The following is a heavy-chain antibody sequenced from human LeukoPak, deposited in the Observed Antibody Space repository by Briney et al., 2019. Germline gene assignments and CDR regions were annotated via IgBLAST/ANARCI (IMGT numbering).Heavy chain of an antibody. CDR2: IRSKANSYAT. CDR1: GFTFSGSA. Sequence: GGSLRLSCAASGFTFSGSAMHWVRQASGKGLEWVGRIRSKANSYATAYAASVKGRFTISRDDSKNTAYLQMNSLKTEDTVVYYCTRISGYYGSGIKRKDAFDIWGQGTMVTVSS. J-gene: IGHJ3*02. D-gene: IGHD3-10*01. CDR3: TRISGYYGSGIKRKDAFDI. V-gene: IGHV3-73*01.